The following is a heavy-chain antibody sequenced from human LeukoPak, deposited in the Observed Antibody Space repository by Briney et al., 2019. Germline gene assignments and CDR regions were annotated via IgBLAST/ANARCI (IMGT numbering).Heavy chain of an antibody. V-gene: IGHV4-38-2*02. Sequence: KTSETLSLTCTVSGYSISSGYYWGWIRPPPGKGLEWIGNIYHSGSTYSNPSLKSRVIISVDTSKNQFSLKLSSVTAADTAVYYCARQEVYCSSTSCYARGYSYGTFFDYWGQGTLVTVSS. CDR3: ARQEVYCSSTSCYARGYSYGTFFDY. CDR2: IYHSGST. D-gene: IGHD2-2*01. CDR1: GYSISSGYY. J-gene: IGHJ4*02.